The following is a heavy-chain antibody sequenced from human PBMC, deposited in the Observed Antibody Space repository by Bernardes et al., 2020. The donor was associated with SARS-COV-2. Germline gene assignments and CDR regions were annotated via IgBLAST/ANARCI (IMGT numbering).Heavy chain of an antibody. D-gene: IGHD3-10*01. J-gene: IGHJ6*02. CDR3: AKGRSTGWFGELSMDV. Sequence: GGSLRLSCAASGFSFANCDMHWVRQAPGKGLEWVAVSYVENKKYYADSVEGRFTISRDNSKNTLYLQMNSLRADDTAVYYCAKGRSTGWFGELSMDVWGQGTTVTVSS. V-gene: IGHV3-30*18. CDR2: SYVENKK. CDR1: GFSFANCD.